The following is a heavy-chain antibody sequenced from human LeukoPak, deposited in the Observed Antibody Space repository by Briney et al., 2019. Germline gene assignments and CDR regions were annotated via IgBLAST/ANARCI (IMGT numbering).Heavy chain of an antibody. V-gene: IGHV1-2*02. CDR3: ARALYYDTSGYYIRNSPDAFDI. D-gene: IGHD3-22*01. Sequence: ASVKVSCKASGYTFTGYYIHWIRQAPGQGLEWMGWINPSSGGTNFAQKFQGRGTMTRDTSISTAYMGLNRLRFDDTAVYYCARALYYDTSGYYIRNSPDAFDIWGQGTKVTVSS. CDR1: GYTFTGYY. J-gene: IGHJ3*02. CDR2: INPSSGGT.